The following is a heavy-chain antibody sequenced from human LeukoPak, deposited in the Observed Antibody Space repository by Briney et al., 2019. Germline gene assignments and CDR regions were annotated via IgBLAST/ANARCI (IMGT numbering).Heavy chain of an antibody. CDR2: INPNSGGT. J-gene: IGHJ3*02. CDR1: GYTFTGYY. D-gene: IGHD2-21*01. Sequence: ASVKVSCKASGYTFTGYYMHWVRQAPGQGLEWMGRINPNSGGTNYAQKFQGRVTMTRDTSISTAYMELSRLRSDDTAVYYCARRAVDSTLGRRAFDIWGQGTMVTFSS. V-gene: IGHV1-2*06. CDR3: ARRAVDSTLGRRAFDI.